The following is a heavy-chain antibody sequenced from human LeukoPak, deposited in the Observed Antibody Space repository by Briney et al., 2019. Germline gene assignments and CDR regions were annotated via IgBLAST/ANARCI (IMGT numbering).Heavy chain of an antibody. CDR2: IYYSGST. CDR1: GGSISSSSYY. CDR3: ARDRGSYYFDY. D-gene: IGHD1-26*01. V-gene: IGHV4-39*07. Sequence: SETLSLTCTVSGGSISSSSYYWGWIRQPPGKGLEWIGSIYYSGSTYYNPSLKSRVTISVDTSKNQFSLKLSSVTAADTAVYYCARDRGSYYFDYWGQGTVVTVSS. J-gene: IGHJ4*02.